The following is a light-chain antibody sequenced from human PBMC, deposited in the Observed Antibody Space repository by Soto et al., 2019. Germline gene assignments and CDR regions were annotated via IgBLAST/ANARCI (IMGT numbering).Light chain of an antibody. V-gene: IGKV3-11*01. J-gene: IGKJ1*01. CDR2: HAS. CDR3: QHHSNWLWT. CDR1: QSVSRY. Sequence: EIVLTQSPATLSLSPGERATLSCRASQSVSRYLAWYQQKPGQAPRLLIYHASNRATGIPARFSGSGSGTDFTLTISSLEPEDCAIYYCQHHSNWLWTFGQGTKVEIK.